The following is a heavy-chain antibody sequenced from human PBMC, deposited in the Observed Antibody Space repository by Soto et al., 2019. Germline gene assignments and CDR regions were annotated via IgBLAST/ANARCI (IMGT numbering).Heavy chain of an antibody. Sequence: LRLSCAASGFTFSDYYMSWIRQAPGKGLEWVSYISSSGSTIYYADSVKGRFTISRDNAKNSLYLQMNSLRAEDTAVYYCARDSYYDSSEVRWFDPWGQGTLVTVSS. CDR3: ARDSYYDSSEVRWFDP. CDR2: ISSSGSTI. CDR1: GFTFSDYY. D-gene: IGHD3-22*01. J-gene: IGHJ5*02. V-gene: IGHV3-11*01.